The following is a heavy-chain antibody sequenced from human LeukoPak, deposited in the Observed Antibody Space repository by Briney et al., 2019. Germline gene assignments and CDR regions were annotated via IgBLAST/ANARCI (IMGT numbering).Heavy chain of an antibody. CDR1: GGSSSSYY. V-gene: IGHV4-59*01. D-gene: IGHD1-26*01. Sequence: SETLSLNSTVSGGSSSSYYWSWMRQPPGKGLEGSGYLYYSGSTNYNPSLKSRVTISVDTSKNQFSLKLSSVTAADTAVYDCAGVRGGSYEFNYWGKGTLVTVS. CDR3: AGVRGGSYEFNY. CDR2: LYYSGST. J-gene: IGHJ4*02.